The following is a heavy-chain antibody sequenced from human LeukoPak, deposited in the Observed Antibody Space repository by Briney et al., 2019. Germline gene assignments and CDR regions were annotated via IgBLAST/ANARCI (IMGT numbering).Heavy chain of an antibody. V-gene: IGHV3-33*01. Sequence: GGSLRLSCEASGFIFSHYAMHWVRQAPDKGLDWVAVIYHAGTIYVESVKGRFIISRDDSRNTLYLQMNSLKIEDTAVYFCARGALQARPDYWGQGTLITVSS. CDR2: IYHAGTI. CDR1: GFIFSHYA. D-gene: IGHD6-6*01. J-gene: IGHJ4*02. CDR3: ARGALQARPDY.